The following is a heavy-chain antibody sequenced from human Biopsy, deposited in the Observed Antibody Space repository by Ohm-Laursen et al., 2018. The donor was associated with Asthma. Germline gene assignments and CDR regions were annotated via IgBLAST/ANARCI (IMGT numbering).Heavy chain of an antibody. CDR2: ISFDGSNE. V-gene: IGHV3-30*18. Sequence: SLRLSCSAPGFSFSNFGMHWVRQAPGKGLEWVAVISFDGSNEDYADSVKGRFTISRDNAKNSLYLQMNSLRGADTALYYCVKDIRLQLWGFDSWGQGALVTVSS. CDR3: VKDIRLQLWGFDS. J-gene: IGHJ4*02. CDR1: GFSFSNFG. D-gene: IGHD6-13*01.